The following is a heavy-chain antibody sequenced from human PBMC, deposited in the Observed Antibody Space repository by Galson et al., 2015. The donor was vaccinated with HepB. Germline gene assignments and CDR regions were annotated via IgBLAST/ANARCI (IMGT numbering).Heavy chain of an antibody. V-gene: IGHV1-24*01. J-gene: IGHJ4*02. CDR1: GYTLTELS. CDR2: FDPEDGET. CDR3: ATDRAAYCSGGSCYFDY. D-gene: IGHD2-15*01. Sequence: KVSCKVSGYTLTELSMHWVRQAPGKGPEWMGGFDPEDGETIYAQKFQGRVTMTEDTSTDTAYMELSSLRSEDTAVYYCATDRAAYCSGGSCYFDYWGQGTLVTVSS.